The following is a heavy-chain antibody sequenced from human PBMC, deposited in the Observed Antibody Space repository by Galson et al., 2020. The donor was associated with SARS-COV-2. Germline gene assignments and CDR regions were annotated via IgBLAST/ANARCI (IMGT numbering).Heavy chain of an antibody. CDR2: IYWNDDK. CDR3: TQGIGTSDY. J-gene: IGHJ4*02. V-gene: IGHV2-5*01. Sequence: SGPTLVKPTQTLTLTCSFSGFSLNTPGVGVGWIRQPPGKALEWLALIYWNDDKRYRPSLKRRVTITKDTSKNQVVLTMTNMDPVDTATYYCTQGIGTSDYWGQGALVTVSS. CDR1: GFSLNTPGVG. D-gene: IGHD1-26*01.